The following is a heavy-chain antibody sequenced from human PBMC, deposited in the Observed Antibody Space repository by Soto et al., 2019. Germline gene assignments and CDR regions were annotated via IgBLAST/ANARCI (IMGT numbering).Heavy chain of an antibody. D-gene: IGHD1-1*01. Sequence: GGSLRLSCVASGFNFGSYWMHWIRQAPGMGLVWVSRIDIDGSITTYADSVAGRFTISRDNAKKTLYLQMNSLTAEDSALYFCVRGNPLNDYWGQGTLVTVSS. CDR1: GFNFGSYW. CDR3: VRGNPLNDY. CDR2: IDIDGSIT. V-gene: IGHV3-74*01. J-gene: IGHJ4*02.